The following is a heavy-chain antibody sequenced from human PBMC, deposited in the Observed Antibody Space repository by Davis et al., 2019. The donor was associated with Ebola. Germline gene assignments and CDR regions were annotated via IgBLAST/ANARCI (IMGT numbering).Heavy chain of an antibody. CDR3: ARHAGYYGSGSYYILNNWYFDL. V-gene: IGHV4-59*08. D-gene: IGHD3-10*01. CDR1: GGSISSYY. Sequence: PSETLSLTCTVSGGSISSYYWSWIRQPPGKGLEWIGYIYYSGSTNYNPSLKSRVTISVDTSKNQFSLKLSSVTAADTAVYYCARHAGYYGSGSYYILNNWYFDLWGRGTLVTVSS. J-gene: IGHJ2*01. CDR2: IYYSGST.